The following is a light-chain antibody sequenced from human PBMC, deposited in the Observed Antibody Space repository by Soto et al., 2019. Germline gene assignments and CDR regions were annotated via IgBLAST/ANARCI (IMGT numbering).Light chain of an antibody. Sequence: QSVLTQPPSASGTPGQRVTISCSGGSSNIGSNTVNWYQQLPGTAPKLLIYSNNQRPSGVPDRFSGSKSGTSASLTISGLQSEDEADYYCAAWDDSLNGQVVFGAGTKVTVL. CDR3: AAWDDSLNGQVV. CDR2: SNN. J-gene: IGLJ2*01. CDR1: SSNIGSNT. V-gene: IGLV1-44*01.